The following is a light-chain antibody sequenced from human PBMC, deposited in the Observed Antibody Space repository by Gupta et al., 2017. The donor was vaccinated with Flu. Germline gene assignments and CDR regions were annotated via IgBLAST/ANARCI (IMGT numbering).Light chain of an antibody. CDR3: QQNGNSPIT. J-gene: IGKJ5*01. CDR2: DVS. Sequence: DTLSLSPGERATLTCGASQSVTNKYLGWYQQKPGLATRLLNYDVSIRATGIPDRCSGSGSGTDFTLTISRLEPEDFAVYYCQQNGNSPITFGQGTRLDIK. CDR1: QSVTNKY. V-gene: IGKV3D-20*01.